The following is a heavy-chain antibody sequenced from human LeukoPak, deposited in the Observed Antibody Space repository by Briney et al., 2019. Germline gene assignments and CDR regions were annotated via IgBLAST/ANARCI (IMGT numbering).Heavy chain of an antibody. CDR1: GYTFTSYD. Sequence: ASVKVSCKASGYTFTSYDINWVRQATGQGLEWMGWMNPNSGNTGYAQKFQGRVTITTDTSTSTAYMELSSLRSEDTAVYYCATYTPANAFDIWGQGTMVTVSS. CDR2: MNPNSGNT. J-gene: IGHJ3*02. CDR3: ATYTPANAFDI. V-gene: IGHV1-8*03. D-gene: IGHD1-14*01.